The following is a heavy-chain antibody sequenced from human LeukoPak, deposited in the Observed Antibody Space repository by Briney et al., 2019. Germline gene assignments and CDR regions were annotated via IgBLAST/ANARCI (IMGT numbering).Heavy chain of an antibody. CDR2: IYTCGST. D-gene: IGHD3-3*01. Sequence: SETLSLTCTVSGGSISSYYWSWIRQPAGKGLEWIGRIYTCGSTNYNPSLKSRVTMSVDTSKNQFSLKLSSVTAADTAVYYCARVGFYDFWSGSYHYYMDVWGKGTTVTVSS. J-gene: IGHJ6*03. CDR3: ARVGFYDFWSGSYHYYMDV. V-gene: IGHV4-4*07. CDR1: GGSISSYY.